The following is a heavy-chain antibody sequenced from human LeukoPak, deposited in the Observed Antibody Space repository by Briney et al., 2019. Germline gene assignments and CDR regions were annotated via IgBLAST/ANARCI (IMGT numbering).Heavy chain of an antibody. J-gene: IGHJ3*02. CDR1: EFTFSSYT. V-gene: IGHV3-30*04. Sequence: GGSLTLSCAASEFTFSSYTILWVRQSPGKGLEWVALISYDGSVEFYTGSVKGRFTISRDISKNTLYLQMNSLRAEDTAVYYCASVNTPMVTGGAFDIWGQGTMVTVSS. CDR3: ASVNTPMVTGGAFDI. D-gene: IGHD5-18*01. CDR2: ISYDGSVE.